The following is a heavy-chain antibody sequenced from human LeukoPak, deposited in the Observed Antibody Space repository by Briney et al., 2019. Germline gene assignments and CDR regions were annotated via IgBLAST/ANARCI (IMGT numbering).Heavy chain of an antibody. CDR2: ISYDGSNK. J-gene: IGHJ4*02. D-gene: IGHD3-10*01. V-gene: IGHV3-30*04. CDR1: GFTFSSYA. Sequence: PGGSLRLSCAASGFTFSSYAMHWVRQAPGKGLEWVAVISYDGSNKYYADSVKGRFTISRDNSKNTLYLQMNSLRAEDTAVYYCARDQYGSGSYFDYWGQRTLVTVSS. CDR3: ARDQYGSGSYFDY.